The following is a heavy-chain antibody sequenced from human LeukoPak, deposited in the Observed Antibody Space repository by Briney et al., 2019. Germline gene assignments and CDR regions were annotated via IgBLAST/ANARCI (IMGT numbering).Heavy chain of an antibody. CDR3: ARIIEMATIFAPFDP. CDR2: IYYSGST. J-gene: IGHJ5*02. D-gene: IGHD5-24*01. V-gene: IGHV4-39*01. CDR1: GGSISSSNYY. Sequence: SETLSLTCTVSGGSISSSNYYWGWIRQPPGKGLEWIGGIYYSGSTYYSPSLKSRVTISVDTSKNQFSLKLSSVTAADTAVYYCARIIEMATIFAPFDPWGQGTLVTVSS.